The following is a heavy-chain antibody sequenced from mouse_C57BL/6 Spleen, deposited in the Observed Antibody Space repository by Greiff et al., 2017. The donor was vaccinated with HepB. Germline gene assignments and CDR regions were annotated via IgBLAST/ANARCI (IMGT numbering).Heavy chain of an antibody. Sequence: EVQLQQSGAELVRPGASVKLSCTASGFNIKDYYMHWVKQRPEQGLEWIGRIDPEDGDTEYAPKFQGKATMTADTSSNTAYLQLSSLTSEDTAVYYCTKALYYRNPMDYWGQGTSVTVSS. D-gene: IGHD2-5*01. V-gene: IGHV14-1*01. CDR1: GFNIKDYY. CDR2: IDPEDGDT. J-gene: IGHJ4*01. CDR3: TKALYYRNPMDY.